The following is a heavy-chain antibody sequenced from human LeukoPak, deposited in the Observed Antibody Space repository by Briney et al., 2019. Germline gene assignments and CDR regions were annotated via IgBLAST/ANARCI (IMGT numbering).Heavy chain of an antibody. J-gene: IGHJ6*03. D-gene: IGHD4-11*01. V-gene: IGHV4-39*07. Sequence: SETLSLTCTVSGGSISSSSYYWGWIRQPPGKGLEWIGSIYYSGSTYYNPSLKSRVTISVDTSKNQLSLKLSSVTAADTAVYYCARGNYSYYYYYYMDVWGKGTTVTVSS. CDR1: GGSISSSSYY. CDR3: ARGNYSYYYYYYMDV. CDR2: IYYSGST.